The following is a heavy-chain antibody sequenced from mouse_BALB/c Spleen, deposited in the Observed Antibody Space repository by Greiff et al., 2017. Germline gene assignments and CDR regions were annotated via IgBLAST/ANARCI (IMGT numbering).Heavy chain of an antibody. CDR2: IWAGGST. J-gene: IGHJ3*01. Sequence: VKLVESGPGLVAPSQSLSITCTVSGFSLTSYGVHWVRQPPGKGLEWLGVIWAGGSTNYNSALMSRLSISKDNSKSQVFLKMNSLQTDDTAMYYCARENYRYDLWFAYWGQGTLVTVSA. V-gene: IGHV2-9*02. CDR1: GFSLTSYG. CDR3: ARENYRYDLWFAY. D-gene: IGHD2-14*01.